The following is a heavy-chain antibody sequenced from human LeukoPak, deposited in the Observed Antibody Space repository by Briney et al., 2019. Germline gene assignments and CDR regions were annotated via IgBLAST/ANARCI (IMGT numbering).Heavy chain of an antibody. J-gene: IGHJ4*02. CDR1: GYTFTSYD. CDR2: MNPNSGNT. Sequence: ASVKVSCKASGYTFTSYDINWVRQATGQGLEWMGWMNPNSGNTGYAQKFQGRVTMTRNTSISTAYMELSRLRSEDTAVYYCARGFRGSSNFDYWGQGTLVTVSS. D-gene: IGHD1-26*01. V-gene: IGHV1-8*02. CDR3: ARGFRGSSNFDY.